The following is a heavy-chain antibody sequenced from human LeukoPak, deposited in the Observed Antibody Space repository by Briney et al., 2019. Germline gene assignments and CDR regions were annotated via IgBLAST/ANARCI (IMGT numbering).Heavy chain of an antibody. CDR3: ARHDYGGNSDLDY. J-gene: IGHJ4*02. CDR2: INHGGST. V-gene: IGHV4-34*01. Sequence: SETLSLTCAVYGGSFSGYYWSWIRQPPGKGLEWIGEINHGGSTNYNPSLKSRVTISVDTSKNQFSLKLSSVTAADTAVYYCARHDYGGNSDLDYWGQGTLVTVSS. CDR1: GGSFSGYY. D-gene: IGHD4-17*01.